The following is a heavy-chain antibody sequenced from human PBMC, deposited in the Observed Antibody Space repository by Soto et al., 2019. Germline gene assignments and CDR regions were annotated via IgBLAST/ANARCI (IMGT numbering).Heavy chain of an antibody. CDR3: ARGLFAGDV. CDR2: INPNGGST. Sequence: QVQLVQSGAEVKKPGASVRVSCKASGYTFTSYYIHWVRQAPGQGLEWMGIINPNGGSTNYAQKFQGRVTMTRDTSTSTVYMDLSSPRSEDTAVYYCARGLFAGDVWGKGTTVTVSS. CDR1: GYTFTSYY. J-gene: IGHJ6*04. V-gene: IGHV1-46*03.